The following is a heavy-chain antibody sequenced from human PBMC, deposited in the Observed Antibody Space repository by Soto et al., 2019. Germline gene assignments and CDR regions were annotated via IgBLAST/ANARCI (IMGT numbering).Heavy chain of an antibody. J-gene: IGHJ4*02. Sequence: GGSLRLSCAASGLTFSNYRMHWVRQAPGKGLVWVSCISTDGSITNYADSVKGRFTVSRDNAKNTLYLQMNSLRAEDTALYYCARATDGLHYWGQGTMVTVSS. CDR3: ARATDGLHY. CDR2: ISTDGSIT. CDR1: GLTFSNYR. V-gene: IGHV3-74*01.